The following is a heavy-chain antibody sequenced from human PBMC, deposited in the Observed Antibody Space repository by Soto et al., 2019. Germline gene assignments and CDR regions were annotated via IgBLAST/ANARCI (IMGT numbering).Heavy chain of an antibody. D-gene: IGHD6-13*01. Sequence: SQTLSLTCAISGDSVSSNSFSWNWIRQSPSRGLEWLGRTYYRSKWYSDYAVSVKSRITINPDTAKNQFLLQLNSVTPEDTAVYYCARVSSRLLDYWGQGTLVTVSS. J-gene: IGHJ4*02. CDR1: GDSVSSNSFS. CDR3: ARVSSRLLDY. V-gene: IGHV6-1*01. CDR2: TYYRSKWYS.